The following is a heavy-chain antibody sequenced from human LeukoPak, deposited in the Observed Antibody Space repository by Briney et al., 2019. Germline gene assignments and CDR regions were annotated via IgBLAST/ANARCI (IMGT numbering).Heavy chain of an antibody. CDR2: IWYDGSNK. V-gene: IGHV3-33*01. J-gene: IGHJ4*02. CDR1: GFTFSSYG. Sequence: GGSLRLSCAASGFTFSSYGMHWGRQAPGKGLEGGAGIWYDGSNKYYADSVKGRFTISRDNSKNTLYLQMNSLRAEDTAVYYCARDRGSYCSSTSCYIEGYFDYWGQGTLVTVSS. D-gene: IGHD2-2*02. CDR3: ARDRGSYCSSTSCYIEGYFDY.